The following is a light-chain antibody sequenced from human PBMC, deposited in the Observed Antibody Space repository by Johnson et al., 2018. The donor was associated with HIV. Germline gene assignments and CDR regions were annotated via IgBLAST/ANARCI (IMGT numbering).Light chain of an antibody. V-gene: IGLV1-51*01. CDR3: GTFDSSLSAGGV. CDR1: SCDIGNNY. Sequence: QSVLTQSPSVSAAPGQKVTISCSGSSCDIGNNYVSWHQQLPGTAPKFLIYDNNKRPSGIPDRISGSKSGTSATLGITGLQTGDEADYYCGTFDSSLSAGGVFGTGNKVHGL. J-gene: IGLJ1*01. CDR2: DNN.